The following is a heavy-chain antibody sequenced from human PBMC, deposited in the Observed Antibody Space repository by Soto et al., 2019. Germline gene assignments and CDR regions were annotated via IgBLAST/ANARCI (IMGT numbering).Heavy chain of an antibody. CDR1: GFTFSSHW. CDR2: ISGDGSTT. V-gene: IGHV3-74*01. D-gene: IGHD4-17*01. J-gene: IGHJ2*01. CDR3: ATDRGYGDWYLDP. Sequence: EVQLVESGGGSVQPGGSLRLSCAASGFTFSSHWMHWVRQAPGKGLVWVSRISGDGSTTDYADQVKGRFTISRDNAKTMLYLQIKHLRAEDTAVYYCATDRGYGDWYLDPWGRGTQVTVSS.